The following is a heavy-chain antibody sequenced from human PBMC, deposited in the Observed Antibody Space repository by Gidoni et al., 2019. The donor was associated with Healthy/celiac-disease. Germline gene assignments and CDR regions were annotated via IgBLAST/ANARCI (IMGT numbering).Heavy chain of an antibody. J-gene: IGHJ4*02. V-gene: IGHV1-46*01. D-gene: IGHD3-22*01. CDR3: ARDSSDHFDY. Sequence: YAQKFQGRVTMTRDTSTSTVYMELSSLRSEDTAVYYCARDSSDHFDYWGQGTLVTVSS.